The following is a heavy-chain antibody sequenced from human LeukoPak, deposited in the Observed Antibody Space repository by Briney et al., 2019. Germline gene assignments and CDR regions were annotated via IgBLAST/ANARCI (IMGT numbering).Heavy chain of an antibody. D-gene: IGHD1-26*01. CDR3: AKGAGYATTWRFDS. J-gene: IGHJ4*02. Sequence: GSSVKVSCKASGGTFSSYAISWVRQAPGQGLEWMGGIIPIFGTANYAQKFQGRVTITTDESTSTAYMELSSLRSEDTAVYYCAKGAGYATTWRFDSWGQGTLVAVSS. CDR1: GGTFSSYA. V-gene: IGHV1-69*05. CDR2: IIPIFGTA.